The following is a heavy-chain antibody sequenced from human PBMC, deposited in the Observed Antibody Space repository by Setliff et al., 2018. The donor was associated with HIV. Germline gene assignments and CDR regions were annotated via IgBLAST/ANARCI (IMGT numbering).Heavy chain of an antibody. D-gene: IGHD1-1*01. J-gene: IGHJ4*02. CDR2: IYHVGTT. CDR1: GASINNSTYY. CDR3: ARFPTREVWRRNDIDY. V-gene: IGHV4-39*07. Sequence: PSETLSLTCAVSGASINNSTYYWGWIRQPSGKGLEWIGDIYHVGTTYYNPSLKSRVTMSVDTSKNQFSLKLSSVTAADTAVYYCARFPTREVWRRNDIDYWGQGTLVTVSS.